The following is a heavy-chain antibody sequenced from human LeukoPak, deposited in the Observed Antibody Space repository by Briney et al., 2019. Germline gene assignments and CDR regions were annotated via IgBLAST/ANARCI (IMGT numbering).Heavy chain of an antibody. CDR1: GFTVSSNY. D-gene: IGHD4-23*01. Sequence: GGSLRLSCAASGFTVSSNYMSWVRQAPGKGLEWVSVIYSGGSTYYADSVKGRFTISRDNSKNTLYLQMNSLRAEDTAVYYCARDYGGNSGYAFDIWGQGTMVTVSS. V-gene: IGHV3-66*01. CDR2: IYSGGST. J-gene: IGHJ3*02. CDR3: ARDYGGNSGYAFDI.